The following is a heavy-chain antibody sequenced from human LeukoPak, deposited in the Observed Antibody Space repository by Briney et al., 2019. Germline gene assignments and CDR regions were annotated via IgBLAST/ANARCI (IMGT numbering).Heavy chain of an antibody. V-gene: IGHV3-21*01. CDR3: ARDGVEWELPDDAFDI. J-gene: IGHJ3*02. Sequence: GGSLRLSCAASGFTFGSYSMNWVRQAPGKGLEWVSSISSSSSYIYYADSVKGRFTISRDNAKNSLYLQMNSLRAEDTAVYYCARDGVEWELPDDAFDIWGQGTMVTVSS. D-gene: IGHD1-26*01. CDR1: GFTFGSYS. CDR2: ISSSSSYI.